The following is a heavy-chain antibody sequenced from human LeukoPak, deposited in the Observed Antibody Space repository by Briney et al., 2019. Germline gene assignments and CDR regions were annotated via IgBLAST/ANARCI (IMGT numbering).Heavy chain of an antibody. CDR2: INPNSGGT. V-gene: IGHV1-2*02. J-gene: IGHJ4*02. CDR3: ARDRYCSGGSCYPLDY. Sequence: ASVEVSCKASGYTFTGYYMHWVRQAPGQGLEWMGWINPNSGGTNYAQKFQGRVTMTRDTSISTAYMELSRLRSDDTAVYYCARDRYCSGGSCYPLDYWGQGTLVTVSS. D-gene: IGHD2-15*01. CDR1: GYTFTGYY.